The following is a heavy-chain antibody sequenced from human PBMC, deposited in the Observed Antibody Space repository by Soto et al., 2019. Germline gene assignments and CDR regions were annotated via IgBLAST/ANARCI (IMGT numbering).Heavy chain of an antibody. CDR3: GSRRRYYDFWSGLFDY. D-gene: IGHD3-3*01. Sequence: PSETLSLTCTVSGGSISSYYWSWIRQPPGKGLEWIGYIYYSGSTNYNPSLKSRVTISVDTSKNQFSLKLSSVTAADTAVYYCGSRRRYYDFWSGLFDYWGQGTLVTVSS. CDR2: IYYSGST. J-gene: IGHJ4*02. CDR1: GGSISSYY. V-gene: IGHV4-59*01.